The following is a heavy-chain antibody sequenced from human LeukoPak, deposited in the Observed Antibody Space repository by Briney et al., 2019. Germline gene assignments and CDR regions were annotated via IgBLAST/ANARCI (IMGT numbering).Heavy chain of an antibody. CDR2: IYYSGST. D-gene: IGHD3-22*01. CDR1: GGSIRSYY. Sequence: SETLSLTCIVSGGSIRSYYWSWIRQPPGKGLECIGYIYYSGSTNYNPSLKSRVTISVDTSKNQFSLELSSVTAAATAVYYCARNQDYYDSREYFDYWGQGTLVTVSS. CDR3: ARNQDYYDSREYFDY. J-gene: IGHJ4*02. V-gene: IGHV4-59*01.